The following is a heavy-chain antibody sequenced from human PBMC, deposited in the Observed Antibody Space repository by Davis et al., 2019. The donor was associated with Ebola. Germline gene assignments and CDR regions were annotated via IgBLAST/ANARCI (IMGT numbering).Heavy chain of an antibody. J-gene: IGHJ4*02. V-gene: IGHV3-30*18. Sequence: PGGSLRLSCAASGFTFSSYWMHWVRQAPGKGLVWVAVISYDGSNKYYADSVKGRFTISRDNSKNTLYLQMNSLRAEDTAVYYCAKGDSRFREYYFDYWGQGTLVTVSS. CDR1: GFTFSSYW. CDR3: AKGDSRFREYYFDY. CDR2: ISYDGSNK. D-gene: IGHD3-16*01.